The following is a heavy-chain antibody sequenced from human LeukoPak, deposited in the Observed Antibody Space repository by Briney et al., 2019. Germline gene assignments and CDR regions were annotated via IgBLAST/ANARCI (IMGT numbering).Heavy chain of an antibody. CDR2: INHSGST. D-gene: IGHD4-17*01. V-gene: IGHV4-34*01. J-gene: IGHJ6*02. CDR1: GGSFSGYY. Sequence: SETLSLTCAVYGGSFSGYYWSWIRQPPGKGLEWIGEINHSGSTNYNPSLKSRVTISVDMSKNQFSLKLSSVTAADTAVYYCARGIDDYGDYFYYYYGMDVWGQGTTVTVSS. CDR3: ARGIDDYGDYFYYYYGMDV.